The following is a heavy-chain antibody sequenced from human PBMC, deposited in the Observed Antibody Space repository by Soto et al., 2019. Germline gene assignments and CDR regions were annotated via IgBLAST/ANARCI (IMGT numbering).Heavy chain of an antibody. CDR2: ISSNGGST. Sequence: EVQLVESGGGLVQPGGSLRLSCAASGFTFSSYAMHWVRQAPGKGLEYVSAISSNGGSTYYANSVKGRFTISRDNSKNTLYLQMGSLRAEDMAVYDCESGPEGYAFDSWGQGTMVTVSS. J-gene: IGHJ3*02. CDR3: ESGPEGYAFDS. V-gene: IGHV3-64*01. CDR1: GFTFSSYA.